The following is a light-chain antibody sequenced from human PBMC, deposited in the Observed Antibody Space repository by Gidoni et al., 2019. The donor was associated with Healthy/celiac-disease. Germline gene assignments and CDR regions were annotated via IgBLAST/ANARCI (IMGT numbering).Light chain of an antibody. V-gene: IGKV3-15*01. J-gene: IGKJ2*01. CDR1: QSVSSN. CDR3: QQYNNWPYT. Sequence: EIVMTQSPATLSVSPGERATLSCRASQSVSSNLAWYQQKPCQAPRLLIYGASTRATVIPARFSGSGSGTEFTLTISGLQSEDFAVYYCQQYNNWPYTFXXXTRLEIK. CDR2: GAS.